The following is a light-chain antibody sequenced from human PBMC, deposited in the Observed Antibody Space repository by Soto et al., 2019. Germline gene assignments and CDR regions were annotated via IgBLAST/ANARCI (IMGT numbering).Light chain of an antibody. J-gene: IGKJ5*01. CDR2: AAS. Sequence: DIQLTQSPSSVSASVGDRVTVTCRASHGIGSWLAWYQKKPGKAPILLIYAASSLQSGVPSRFSGSGSGTDFTLTISSLQPEDCAIYFCQQANSFPITFGQGTRLEIK. CDR1: HGIGSW. CDR3: QQANSFPIT. V-gene: IGKV1-12*01.